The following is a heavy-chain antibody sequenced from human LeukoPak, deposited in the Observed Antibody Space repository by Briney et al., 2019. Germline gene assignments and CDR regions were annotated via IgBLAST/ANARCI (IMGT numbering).Heavy chain of an antibody. CDR2: IRYDGSNK. Sequence: PGGSLRLSCAASGFTFSCYGMHWVRQAPGKGLEWVAFIRYDGSNKYYADSVKGRFTISRDNSKNTLYLQMNSLRAEDTAVYYCAKERDTAMVTIDYWGQGTLVTVSS. CDR1: GFTFSCYG. J-gene: IGHJ4*02. D-gene: IGHD5-18*01. CDR3: AKERDTAMVTIDY. V-gene: IGHV3-30*02.